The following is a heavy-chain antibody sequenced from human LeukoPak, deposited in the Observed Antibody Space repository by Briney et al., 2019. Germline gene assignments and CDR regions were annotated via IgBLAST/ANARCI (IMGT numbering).Heavy chain of an antibody. D-gene: IGHD3-22*01. J-gene: IGHJ4*02. Sequence: GASVKVSCKASGYTFSSYYMHWVGQAPGQGLEWMGIINPSGGSTNYAQKFQGRVTMTRDTSTSTVYMELSSLRSEDTAVYYCARDRRYDSSGYSLDYWGRGTLVTVSS. CDR2: INPSGGST. CDR1: GYTFSSYY. V-gene: IGHV1-46*01. CDR3: ARDRRYDSSGYSLDY.